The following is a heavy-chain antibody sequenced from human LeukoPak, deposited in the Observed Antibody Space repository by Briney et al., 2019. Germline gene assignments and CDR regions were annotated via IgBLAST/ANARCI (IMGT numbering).Heavy chain of an antibody. CDR3: AKSGSGWPRCGDY. CDR1: GFTFSSYA. D-gene: IGHD6-19*01. CDR2: ISGSGGST. J-gene: IGHJ4*02. Sequence: PVGSLRLSCAASGFTFSSYAMSWVRQAPGKGLEWVSAISGSGGSTYYADSVKGRFTISRDNSKNTLYLQMNSLRAEDTAVYYCAKSGSGWPRCGDYRGQGTLVTVSS. V-gene: IGHV3-23*01.